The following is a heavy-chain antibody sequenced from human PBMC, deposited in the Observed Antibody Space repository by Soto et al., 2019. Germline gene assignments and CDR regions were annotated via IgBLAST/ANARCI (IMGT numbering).Heavy chain of an antibody. CDR2: ISAYNGNT. V-gene: IGHV1-18*01. CDR3: ARKYCSGGSCYYGNDAFDI. CDR1: GYTFTSYG. D-gene: IGHD2-15*01. Sequence: QVQLVQSGAEVKKPGASVKVSCKASGYTFTSYGISWVRQAPGQGLEWMGWISAYNGNTNYAQKLQGRVTMTRDTTRATAYMALRSVGSDVTAVYYSARKYCSGGSCYYGNDAFDIWGQGTMVTVSS. J-gene: IGHJ3*02.